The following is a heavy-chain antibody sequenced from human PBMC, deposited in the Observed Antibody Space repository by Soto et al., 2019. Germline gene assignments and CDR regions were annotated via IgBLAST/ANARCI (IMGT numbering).Heavy chain of an antibody. J-gene: IGHJ5*02. CDR3: ARHGNTQGNWFDP. CDR2: IYYSGST. CDR1: GGSISSYY. V-gene: IGHV4-59*08. Sequence: SETLSLTCTVSGGSISSYYWSWIRQPPGKGLEWIGYIYYSGSTNYNPPLKSRVTISVDTSKNQFSLKLSSVTAADTAVYYCARHGNTQGNWFDPWGQGTLVTVSS.